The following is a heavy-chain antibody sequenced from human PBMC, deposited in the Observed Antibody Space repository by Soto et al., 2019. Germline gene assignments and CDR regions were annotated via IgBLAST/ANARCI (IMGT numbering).Heavy chain of an antibody. CDR2: IIPILGIA. D-gene: IGHD2-8*02. Sequence: QVQLVQSGAEVKKPGSSVKVSCKASGGTFSSYTISWVRQAPGQGLEWMGGIIPILGIANYAQKFQGRVTNTGDKSTKPGYIELRSLRSEDTAVYYCARILVGYSFGPWGNYGMDVWGQGTTVTVSS. CDR1: GGTFSSYT. CDR3: ARILVGYSFGPWGNYGMDV. V-gene: IGHV1-69*02. J-gene: IGHJ6*02.